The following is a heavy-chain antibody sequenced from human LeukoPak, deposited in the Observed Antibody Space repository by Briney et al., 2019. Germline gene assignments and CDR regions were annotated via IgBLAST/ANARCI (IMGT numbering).Heavy chain of an antibody. CDR1: GFTFSSYE. Sequence: PGGSLRLSCAASGFTFSSYELNWVRQSPGKGLEWISYISSSGSTLYYADSVKGRFTISRDDAKNSLYLQMNNLRSDDTAVYYCGREQSGYYVHAFDPWGQGTPVTVYS. J-gene: IGHJ5*02. D-gene: IGHD3-3*01. CDR2: ISSSGSTL. V-gene: IGHV3-48*03. CDR3: GREQSGYYVHAFDP.